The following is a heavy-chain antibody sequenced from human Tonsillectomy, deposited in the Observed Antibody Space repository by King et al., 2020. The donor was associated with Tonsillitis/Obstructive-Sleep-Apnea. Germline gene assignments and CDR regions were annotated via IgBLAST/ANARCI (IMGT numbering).Heavy chain of an antibody. CDR3: ARTYYDILTGYGGPLDV. Sequence: QLVQSVAEVKKPGESLKISCKGSGYSFTSYWIGWVRQMPGKGLEWMGIIYPGDSDTRYTPSFQGQVTISPDKSISTAYLQWSSLKASDTAMYYCARTYYDILTGYGGPLDVWGQGTMVTVSS. V-gene: IGHV5-51*03. CDR1: GYSFTSYW. CDR2: IYPGDSDT. D-gene: IGHD3-9*01. J-gene: IGHJ3*01.